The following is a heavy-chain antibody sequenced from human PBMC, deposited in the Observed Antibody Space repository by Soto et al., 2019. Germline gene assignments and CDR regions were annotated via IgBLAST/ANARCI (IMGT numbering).Heavy chain of an antibody. D-gene: IGHD2-8*01. CDR3: AKCNGDIYYYYAMDV. J-gene: IGHJ6*02. Sequence: QVRLVESGGGVVQPGRSLRLSCAASGFTFSSYGMHWVRQAPGKGLEWVAVISYDGSNKYYADSVKGRFTISRDNSKNTLYLQMNSLRAEDTAVYYCAKCNGDIYYYYAMDVWGQGTTVTVSS. CDR1: GFTFSSYG. V-gene: IGHV3-30*18. CDR2: ISYDGSNK.